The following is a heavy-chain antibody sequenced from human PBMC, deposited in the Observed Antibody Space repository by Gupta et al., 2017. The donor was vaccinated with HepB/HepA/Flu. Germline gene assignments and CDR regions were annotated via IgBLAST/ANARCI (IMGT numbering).Heavy chain of an antibody. J-gene: IGHJ4*02. CDR2: ISGDGGYT. Sequence: EVQLVESGGGVVQHGGSLRLSCAASGLSFADYAMHWVRQAPGKGLEWISLISGDGGYTYYAESAKGRFTISRDNSKKSLYLQMSSLRSEDTAFYYCAKDMWSSSSLNYFDYWGQGTPVTVSS. CDR1: GLSFADYA. D-gene: IGHD6-6*01. V-gene: IGHV3-43*02. CDR3: AKDMWSSSSLNYFDY.